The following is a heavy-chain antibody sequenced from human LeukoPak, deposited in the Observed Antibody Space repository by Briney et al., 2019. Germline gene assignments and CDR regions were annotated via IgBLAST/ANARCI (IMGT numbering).Heavy chain of an antibody. CDR1: GFTFSSYE. J-gene: IGHJ4*02. CDR2: ISSSGSTI. CDR3: ARVHRSGSYDY. D-gene: IGHD1-26*01. Sequence: GGSLRLSSAASGFTFSSYEMNWVRQAPGKGLEWVSYISSSGSTIYYADSVKGRFTISRDNAKNSLYLQMNSLRAEDTAVYYCARVHRSGSYDYWGQGTLVTVSS. V-gene: IGHV3-48*03.